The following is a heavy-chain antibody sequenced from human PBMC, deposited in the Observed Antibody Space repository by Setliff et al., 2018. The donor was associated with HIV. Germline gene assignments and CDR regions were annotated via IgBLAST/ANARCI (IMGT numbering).Heavy chain of an antibody. J-gene: IGHJ4*02. CDR2: INSDGSST. CDR1: GFTFSSYW. Sequence: PGGSLRLSCAASGFTFSSYWMHWVRQVPGKGLVWVSRINSDGSSTTYADFVKGRFTISRDNAKNSLYLQMNSLRGEDTAVYYCARGRPTGYFDCWGQGTLVTVSS. V-gene: IGHV3-74*03. CDR3: ARGRPTGYFDC. D-gene: IGHD1-1*01.